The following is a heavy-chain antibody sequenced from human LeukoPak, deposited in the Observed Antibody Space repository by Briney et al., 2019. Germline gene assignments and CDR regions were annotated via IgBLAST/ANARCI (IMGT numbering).Heavy chain of an antibody. Sequence: GGSLRLSCAASGFTFDMYAISWGRQAPGKGLEWVASVSGGVGATYYPDSVKGRFTISRDNAKNSLYLQMDSLRAEDTAVYYCARGGAMVRGVSPLDFWGQGTLVAVSS. CDR1: GFTFDMYA. V-gene: IGHV3-23*01. J-gene: IGHJ4*02. CDR2: VSGGVGAT. CDR3: ARGGAMVRGVSPLDF. D-gene: IGHD3-10*01.